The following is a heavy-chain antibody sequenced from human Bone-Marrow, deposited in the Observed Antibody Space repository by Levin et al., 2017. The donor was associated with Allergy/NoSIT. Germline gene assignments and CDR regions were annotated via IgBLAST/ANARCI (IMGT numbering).Heavy chain of an antibody. CDR2: ASGSGGST. J-gene: IGHJ6*02. V-gene: IGHV3-23*01. Sequence: GESLKISCAASGITFSEYAMTWVRQAPGKGLEWVSAASGSGGSTYYADSVKGRFIISRDNSKNTLYLQMNSLRAEDTAVYFCATPYYDFWSGFYYTYGMDVWGQGTTVTVSS. CDR1: GITFSEYA. D-gene: IGHD3-3*01. CDR3: ATPYYDFWSGFYYTYGMDV.